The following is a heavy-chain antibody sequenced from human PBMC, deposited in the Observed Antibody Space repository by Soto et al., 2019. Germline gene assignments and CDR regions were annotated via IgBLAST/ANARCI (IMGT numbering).Heavy chain of an antibody. CDR2: IYVGGRT. CDR1: GLTVSSNY. CDR3: ASDWLGSN. V-gene: IGHV3-66*01. J-gene: IGHJ4*02. D-gene: IGHD3-9*01. Sequence: QPGGSLRLSCAVSGLTVSSNYMSWVRQAPGKGLEWVSVIYVGGRTYYADSVKGRFTISRDNSKNAMYLQMNSLRAEDTAMYYCASDWLGSNWGQGTLVTVSS.